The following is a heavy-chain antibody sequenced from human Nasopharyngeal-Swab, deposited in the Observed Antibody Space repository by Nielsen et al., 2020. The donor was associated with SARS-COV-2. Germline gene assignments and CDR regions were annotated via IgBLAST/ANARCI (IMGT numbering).Heavy chain of an antibody. CDR3: ARDFNWGYYYYYYMDV. D-gene: IGHD7-27*01. CDR1: GFTFSSYG. CDR2: IWYDGSNK. Sequence: GGSLRLSCAASGFTFSSYGMHWVRQAPGEGLEWVAVIWYDGSNKYYADSVKGRFTISRDNSKNTLYLQMNSLRAEDTAVYYCARDFNWGYYYYYYMDVWGKGTTVTVSS. V-gene: IGHV3-33*01. J-gene: IGHJ6*03.